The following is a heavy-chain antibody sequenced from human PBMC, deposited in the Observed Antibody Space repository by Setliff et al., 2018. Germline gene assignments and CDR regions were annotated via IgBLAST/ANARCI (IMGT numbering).Heavy chain of an antibody. CDR1: GGSISDNSYY. Sequence: PSETLSLTCTVSGGSISDNSYYWGWIRQSPGKELEWIXXXXXXXXXXXXXSFRSXXXIPVDMSRNQFSLNLDSVTAADTAVYYCARESRFGYSGYDCAFDYWGQGMLVTVSS. CDR2: XXXXXXX. D-gene: IGHD5-12*01. CDR3: ARESRFGYSGYDCAFDY. V-gene: IGHV4-39*02. J-gene: IGHJ4*02.